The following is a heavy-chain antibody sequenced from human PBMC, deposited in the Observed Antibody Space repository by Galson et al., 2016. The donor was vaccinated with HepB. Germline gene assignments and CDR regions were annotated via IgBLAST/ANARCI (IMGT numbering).Heavy chain of an antibody. CDR3: VRDNFADY. J-gene: IGHJ4*02. V-gene: IGHV3-23*01. D-gene: IGHD4-23*01. CDR1: GFTFSNYP. Sequence: SLRLSCAASGFTFSNYPMHWVRQAPGKGLQWVSTIAARSGGSYYEDSVRGRFTISRDNSKNTLSLQMNNLGVEDTALYFCVRDNFADYWGQGTLVTVSS. CDR2: IAARSGGS.